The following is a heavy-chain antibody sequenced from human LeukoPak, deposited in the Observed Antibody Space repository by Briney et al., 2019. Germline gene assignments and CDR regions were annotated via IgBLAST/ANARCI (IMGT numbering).Heavy chain of an antibody. D-gene: IGHD2-2*01. CDR2: IYYSGST. Sequence: SETLSLTCNVSGGSISSYYWSWIRQPPGKGLEWIGYIYYSGSTNYNPSLKSRVTISVDTSKNQFSLKPSSVTAADTAVYYCARDRVVPAAMTYYYYGMDVWGKGTTVTVSS. J-gene: IGHJ6*04. CDR3: ARDRVVPAAMTYYYYGMDV. V-gene: IGHV4-59*01. CDR1: GGSISSYY.